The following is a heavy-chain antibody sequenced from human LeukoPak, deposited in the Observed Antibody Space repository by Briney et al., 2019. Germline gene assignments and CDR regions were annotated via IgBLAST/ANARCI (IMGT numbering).Heavy chain of an antibody. CDR3: SRDLGGIPFDY. J-gene: IGHJ4*02. Sequence: SVNVSCKASGYTFTDYYMHWVRQAPGQGLEWMGRINPNSGGTNYAQKFQGRVTMTRDTSISTAYMDLNRLTSDGTAVHYFSRDLGGIPFDYWGQGTLFTVSS. CDR1: GYTFTDYY. V-gene: IGHV1-2*06. D-gene: IGHD3-16*01. CDR2: INPNSGGT.